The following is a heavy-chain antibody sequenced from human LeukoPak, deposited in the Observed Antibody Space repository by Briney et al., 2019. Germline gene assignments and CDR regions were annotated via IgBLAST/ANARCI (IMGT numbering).Heavy chain of an antibody. CDR2: INHSGST. CDR3: ARWSYYGSGSYYPFDY. CDR1: GGSFSGYY. Sequence: PSETLSRTCAVYGGSFSGYYWSWIRQPPGKGLEWIGDINHSGSTNYNPSLKSRVTISVDTSKNQFSLKLSSVTAADTAVYYCARWSYYGSGSYYPFDYWGQGTLVTVSS. D-gene: IGHD3-10*01. V-gene: IGHV4-34*01. J-gene: IGHJ4*02.